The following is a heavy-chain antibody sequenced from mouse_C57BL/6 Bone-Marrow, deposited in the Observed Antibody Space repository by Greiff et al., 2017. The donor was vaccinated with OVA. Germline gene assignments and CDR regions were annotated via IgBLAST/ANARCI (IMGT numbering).Heavy chain of an antibody. CDR1: GFTFSDYY. CDR3: ARHVSFPYYYAMDY. CDR2: LSNGGGST. J-gene: IGHJ4*01. Sequence: DVKLVESGGGLVQPGGSLKLSCAASGFTFSDYYMYWVRQTPEKRLEWVAYLSNGGGSTYYPDTVKGRFTISRDNAKNTLYLQMSRLKSEDTAMYYCARHVSFPYYYAMDYWGQGTSVTVSS. V-gene: IGHV5-12*01.